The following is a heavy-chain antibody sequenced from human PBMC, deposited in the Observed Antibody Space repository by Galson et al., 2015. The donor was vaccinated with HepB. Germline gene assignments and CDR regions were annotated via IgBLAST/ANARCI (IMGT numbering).Heavy chain of an antibody. CDR2: ISGSGGST. J-gene: IGHJ4*02. CDR1: GFTFSSYA. D-gene: IGHD3-22*01. Sequence: SLRLSCAASGFTFSSYAMSWVRQAPGKGLEWVSAISGSGGSTYYADSVKGRFTISRDNSKNTLYLQMNSLRAEDTAVYYCAKGGYDSSGYYYGFDYWGQGTLVTVSS. V-gene: IGHV3-23*01. CDR3: AKGGYDSSGYYYGFDY.